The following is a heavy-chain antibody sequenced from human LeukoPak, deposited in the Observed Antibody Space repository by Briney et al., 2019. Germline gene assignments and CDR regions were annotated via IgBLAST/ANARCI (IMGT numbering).Heavy chain of an antibody. CDR1: GGSFSGYY. J-gene: IGHJ4*02. Sequence: PSETLSLTCAVYGGSFSGYYWSWIRQPPGKGLEWIGEINHIGSTNYNPSLRSRVTISVDTSKNQFSLKLSSVTAADTAVYYCARGVYCSGGSCYEDYWGQGTLVTVSS. CDR3: ARGVYCSGGSCYEDY. V-gene: IGHV4-34*01. D-gene: IGHD2-15*01. CDR2: INHIGST.